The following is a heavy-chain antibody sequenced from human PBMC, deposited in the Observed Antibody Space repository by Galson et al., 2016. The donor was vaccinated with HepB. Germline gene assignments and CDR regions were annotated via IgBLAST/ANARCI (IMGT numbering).Heavy chain of an antibody. Sequence: SVKVSCKASGYTFTSYGISWVRQAPGQGLEWMGWISGYSGNTNYAQNLQGRVTMTTDTSTSTAYMEMRSLRSDDTAVYYVARDGVTYYPTFDYWGQGTLVTVSS. CDR1: GYTFTSYG. CDR3: ARDGVTYYPTFDY. D-gene: IGHD1-26*01. CDR2: ISGYSGNT. J-gene: IGHJ4*02. V-gene: IGHV1-18*04.